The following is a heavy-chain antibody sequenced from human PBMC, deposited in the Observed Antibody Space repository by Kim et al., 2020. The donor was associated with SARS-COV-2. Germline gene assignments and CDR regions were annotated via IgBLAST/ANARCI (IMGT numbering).Heavy chain of an antibody. CDR2: FYPGDSET. J-gene: IGHJ5*02. D-gene: IGHD3-16*01. CDR3: ARQAEYYDT. V-gene: IGHV5-51*01. CDR1: GYKFTSSW. Sequence: GESLKISCQGSGYKFTSSWIAWVRQTPAKGLEWMAIFYPGDSETRYSPSFQGRVTISADKSNNTAYLQWSSLKASDSAMYYCARQAEYYDTWGQGTVVTV.